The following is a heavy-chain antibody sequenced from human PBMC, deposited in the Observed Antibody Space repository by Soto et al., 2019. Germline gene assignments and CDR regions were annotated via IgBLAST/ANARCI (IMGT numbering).Heavy chain of an antibody. CDR3: ARQYYYDSSGYRHAFDI. CDR1: GGSISSGGYY. CDR2: IYYSGST. J-gene: IGHJ3*02. Sequence: SETLSLTCTVSGGSISSGGYYWSWIRQHPGKGLEWIGYIYYSGSTYYNPSLKSRVTISVDTSKNQFSLKLSSVTAADTAVYYCARQYYYDSSGYRHAFDIWGQGTMVTVS. D-gene: IGHD3-22*01. V-gene: IGHV4-31*03.